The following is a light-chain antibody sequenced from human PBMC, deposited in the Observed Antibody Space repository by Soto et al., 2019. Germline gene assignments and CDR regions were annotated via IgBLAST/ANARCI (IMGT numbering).Light chain of an antibody. CDR3: AAWDGSLTKVL. CDR2: GNN. CDR1: GSSIGTNT. J-gene: IGLJ2*01. Sequence: QSVLTQPPSASGTPGQRVTISCSGSGSSIGTNTVNWYRQLPGTAPKLLIYGNNQRPSGVPDRVSGSKSGTSASLAISGLQSEDEADYYCAAWDGSLTKVLFGGGTKFTVL. V-gene: IGLV1-44*01.